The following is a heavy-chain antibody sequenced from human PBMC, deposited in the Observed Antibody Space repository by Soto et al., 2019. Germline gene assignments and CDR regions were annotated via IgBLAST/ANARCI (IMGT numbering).Heavy chain of an antibody. D-gene: IGHD5-18*01. J-gene: IGHJ4*02. V-gene: IGHV3-7*03. CDR1: GLTFSSYW. CDR2: IKQDGSEK. Sequence: GGSLRLSCAASGLTFSSYWMSWVRQAPGKGLEWVANIKQDGSEKYYVDSVKGRFTISRDNAKNSLYLQMNSLRAEDTAVYYCARDLSGYSYRMGGAFDYWGQGTLVTVSS. CDR3: ARDLSGYSYRMGGAFDY.